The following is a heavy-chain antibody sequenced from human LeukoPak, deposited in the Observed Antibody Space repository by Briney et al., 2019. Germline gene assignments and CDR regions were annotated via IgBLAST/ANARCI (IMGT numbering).Heavy chain of an antibody. CDR3: ARASGAFDY. J-gene: IGHJ4*02. CDR2: ICYSGIT. V-gene: IGHV4-59*01. CDR1: GGSISSSY. Sequence: SETLSLTCTVSGGSISSSYWSWIRQPPRKGLEWIGYICYSGITNYNPSLKSRATISLDTSKNQFSLKLNSVTAADTAVYYCARASGAFDYWGQGALVTVSS.